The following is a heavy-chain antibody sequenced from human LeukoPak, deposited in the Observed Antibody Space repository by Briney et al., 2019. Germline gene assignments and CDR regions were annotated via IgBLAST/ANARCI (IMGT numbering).Heavy chain of an antibody. D-gene: IGHD5-12*01. J-gene: IGHJ5*02. CDR3: ASPYSGYVGEKYNWFDP. CDR2: IKQDGSEK. V-gene: IGHV3-7*03. Sequence: GGSLRLSCAASGFTFSSYWMSWVRQAPGKGLEWVANIKQDGSEKYYVDSVKGRFTISRGNAKNSLYLQMNSLRAEDTAVYYCASPYSGYVGEKYNWFDPWGQGTLVTVSS. CDR1: GFTFSSYW.